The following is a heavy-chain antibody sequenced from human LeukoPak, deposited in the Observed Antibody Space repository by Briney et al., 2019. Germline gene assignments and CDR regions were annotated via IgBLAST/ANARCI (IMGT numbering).Heavy chain of an antibody. J-gene: IGHJ3*02. D-gene: IGHD6-6*01. CDR2: IDHSGSL. CDR3: ARTYSSSAHAFDI. V-gene: IGHV4-34*01. Sequence: SETLSHTCALYGGSLCGYYWSWMRASPGRGLEWMGEIDHSGSLKYNPSLKSRVTLSVDTSKNQSSLNLDTVIAADTAVYYCARTYSSSAHAFDIWGQGTMVTVSS. CDR1: GGSLCGYY.